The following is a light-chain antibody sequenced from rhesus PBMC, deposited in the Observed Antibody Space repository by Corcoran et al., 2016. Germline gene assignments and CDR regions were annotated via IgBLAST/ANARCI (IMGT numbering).Light chain of an antibody. J-gene: IGKJ1*01. V-gene: IGKV1-21*01. CDR2: KAS. CDR3: QQYKSAPT. Sequence: DIQMTQSPSSLSASVGDRVTITCRASPGISSWLAWYQQKPGKAPKVLLYKASSLQSGVPSRFSGSGYGTEFTFIISSLQPEDFATYYCQQYKSAPTFGQGTKVEI. CDR1: PGISSW.